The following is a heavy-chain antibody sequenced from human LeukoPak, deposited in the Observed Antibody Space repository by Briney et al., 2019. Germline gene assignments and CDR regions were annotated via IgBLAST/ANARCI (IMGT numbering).Heavy chain of an antibody. CDR3: ARDNYGDKHFDC. D-gene: IGHD4-17*01. CDR1: EISFSNYA. V-gene: IGHV3-23*01. J-gene: IGHJ4*02. Sequence: GRSLRLSCAASEISFSNYAMSWVRQAPGKGLEWVSGITCSGGSTYYADSVKGRFTISRDNSKNTLYLQMNSLRAEDTAVYYCARDNYGDKHFDCWGQGTLVTVSS. CDR2: ITCSGGST.